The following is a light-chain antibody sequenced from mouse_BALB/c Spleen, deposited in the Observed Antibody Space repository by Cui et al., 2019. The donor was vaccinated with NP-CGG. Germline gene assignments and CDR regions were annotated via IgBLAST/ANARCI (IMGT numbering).Light chain of an antibody. Sequence: QAVVTQESALTTSPGETVTLTCRSSTGAVTINNYANWVQEKPDHLFTGLIGGTNNRAPGVPARFSGSLIGDKAVLTITGAQTEDEAIYFCALWYSNHWVFGGGTKLTVL. CDR2: GTN. J-gene: IGLJ1*01. CDR3: ALWYSNHWV. CDR1: TGAVTINNY. V-gene: IGLV1*01.